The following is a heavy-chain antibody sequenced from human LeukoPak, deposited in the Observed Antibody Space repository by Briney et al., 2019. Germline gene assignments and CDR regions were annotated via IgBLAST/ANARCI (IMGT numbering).Heavy chain of an antibody. CDR2: INPSGHTL. Sequence: GGSLRLSCAASGFSFSDYYMSWIRQAPGKGLEWISFINPSGHTLYHAASVRGRFTISRDSAKNSLYLQMNSLRVEDTAVYYCVKHETGPEYWGQGTLVTVSS. CDR3: VKHETGPEY. J-gene: IGHJ4*02. CDR1: GFSFSDYY. V-gene: IGHV3-11*04. D-gene: IGHD1-14*01.